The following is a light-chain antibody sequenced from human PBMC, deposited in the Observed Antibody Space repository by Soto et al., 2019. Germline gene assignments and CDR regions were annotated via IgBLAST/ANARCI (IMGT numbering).Light chain of an antibody. Sequence: EIVLTQSPGTLSLSPGERATLSCRASQGVSSTYLAWYQQKLGQPPRLLIYGASNRATGIADRFSGNGSGTDFTLTISRLEPEDFAVYYCQQYGSSPWTFGQGTKVEIK. J-gene: IGKJ1*01. V-gene: IGKV3-20*01. CDR1: QGVSSTY. CDR3: QQYGSSPWT. CDR2: GAS.